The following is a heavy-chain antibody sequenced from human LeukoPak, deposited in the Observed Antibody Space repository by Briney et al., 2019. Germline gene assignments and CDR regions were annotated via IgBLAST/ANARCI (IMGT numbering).Heavy chain of an antibody. D-gene: IGHD6-13*01. CDR1: GFTFGDYA. V-gene: IGHV3-30*04. Sequence: QPGGSLRLSCTASGFTFGDYAMSWVRQAPGEGLEWVALIPYDGSNKYYADSVKGRFTVSRDNSKNTLYLQMNSLRAEDTAVYYCVRGAYSSSWLNFDYWGQGTLVTVSS. CDR3: VRGAYSSSWLNFDY. CDR2: IPYDGSNK. J-gene: IGHJ4*02.